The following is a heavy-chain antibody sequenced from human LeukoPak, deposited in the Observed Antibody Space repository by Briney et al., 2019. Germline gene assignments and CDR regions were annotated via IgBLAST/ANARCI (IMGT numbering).Heavy chain of an antibody. J-gene: IGHJ6*02. CDR1: GGSISSGGYY. Sequence: SETLSLTCTVSGGSISSGGYYWSWIRQPPGKGLEWIGYIYHSGSTYYNPSLKSRVTISVDTSKNQFSLKLSSVTAADTAVYYCARDPSYYGSGSPKFDYYYYGMDVWGQGTTVTVSS. D-gene: IGHD3-10*01. CDR2: IYHSGST. CDR3: ARDPSYYGSGSPKFDYYYYGMDV. V-gene: IGHV4-30-2*01.